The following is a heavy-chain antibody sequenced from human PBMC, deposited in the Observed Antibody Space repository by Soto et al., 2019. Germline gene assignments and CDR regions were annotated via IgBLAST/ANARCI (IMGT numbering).Heavy chain of an antibody. CDR2: INAGNGNT. CDR1: GYTFTSYA. CDR3: ARGPREGRFLEWLPSSDY. D-gene: IGHD3-3*01. J-gene: IGHJ4*02. V-gene: IGHV1-3*05. Sequence: QVQLVQSGAEEKKPGASVKVSCKASGYTFTSYAMHWVRQAPGQRLEWMGWINAGNGNTKYSQKFQGRVTITRDTSASTAYMELSSLRSEDTAVYYCARGPREGRFLEWLPSSDYWGQGTLVTVSS.